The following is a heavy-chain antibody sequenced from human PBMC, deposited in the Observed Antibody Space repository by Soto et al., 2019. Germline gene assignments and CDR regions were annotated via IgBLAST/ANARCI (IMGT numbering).Heavy chain of an antibody. CDR1: GFTFSSYA. CDR2: ISGSGGST. V-gene: IGHV3-23*01. CDR3: AKDMGEPSSSWGAYYYYYYMDV. J-gene: IGHJ6*03. D-gene: IGHD6-13*01. Sequence: PGGSLRLSCAASGFTFSSYAMSWVRQAPGKGLEWVSAISGSGGSTYYADSVKGRFTISRDNSKNTLYLQMNSLRAEDTAIYYCAKDMGEPSSSWGAYYYYYYMDVWGKGTTVTVSS.